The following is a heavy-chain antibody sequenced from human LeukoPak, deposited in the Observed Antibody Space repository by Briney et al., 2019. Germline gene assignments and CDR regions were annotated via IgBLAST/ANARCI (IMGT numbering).Heavy chain of an antibody. V-gene: IGHV4-34*01. CDR1: GGSISSYY. CDR3: ARVSSGYYGDAFDI. CDR2: INHSGST. Sequence: SETLSLTCTVSGGSISSYYWGWIRQPPGKGLEWIGEINHSGSTNYNPSLKSRVTISVDTSKNQFSLKLSSVTAADTAVYYCARVSSGYYGDAFDIWGQGTMVTVSS. J-gene: IGHJ3*02. D-gene: IGHD3-22*01.